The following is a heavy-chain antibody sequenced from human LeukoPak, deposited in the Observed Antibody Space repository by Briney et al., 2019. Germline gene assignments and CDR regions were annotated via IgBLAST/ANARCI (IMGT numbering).Heavy chain of an antibody. J-gene: IGHJ5*02. D-gene: IGHD2-15*01. V-gene: IGHV3-30*02. CDR3: AKDPLVVAATPNWFDP. Sequence: SGGSLRLSCAASEFTFSSYGMHWVRQAPGKGLEWVAFIRYDGSNKYYADSVKGRFTISRDNSKNTLYLQMNSLRAEDTAVYYCAKDPLVVAATPNWFDPWGQGTLVTVSS. CDR1: EFTFSSYG. CDR2: IRYDGSNK.